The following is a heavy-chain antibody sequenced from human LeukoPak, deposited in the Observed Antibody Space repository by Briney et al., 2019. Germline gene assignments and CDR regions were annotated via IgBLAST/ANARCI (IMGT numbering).Heavy chain of an antibody. J-gene: IGHJ4*02. V-gene: IGHV5-51*01. Sequence: GESLKISCKGSGYSFTSYWIGWVRQMPGKGLEWMGIIYSGDSHTKYSPSFQGRVTISADNSITTAYLQWSSLKASDTAMYYCARIRGSGYYLAADYWGQGTLVTVSS. CDR1: GYSFTSYW. CDR3: ARIRGSGYYLAADY. CDR2: IYSGDSHT. D-gene: IGHD3-22*01.